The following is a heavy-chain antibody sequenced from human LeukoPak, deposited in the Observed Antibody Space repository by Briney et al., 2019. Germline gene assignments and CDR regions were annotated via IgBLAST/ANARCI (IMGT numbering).Heavy chain of an antibody. CDR1: GGSISSYY. J-gene: IGHJ4*02. Sequence: PSETLSLTCTVSGGSISSYYWSWIRQPPGKGLEWIGYIYYSGSTNYNPSLKSRVTISVDAPKNQFSLKLSSVTAAGTAVYYCARSVVFGDYVPGYYWGQGNLVTVSS. CDR3: ARSVVFGDYVPGYY. CDR2: IYYSGST. D-gene: IGHD4-17*01. V-gene: IGHV4-59*01.